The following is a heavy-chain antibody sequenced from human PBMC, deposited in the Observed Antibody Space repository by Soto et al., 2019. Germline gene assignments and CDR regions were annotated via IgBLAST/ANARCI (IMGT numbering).Heavy chain of an antibody. V-gene: IGHV4-31*03. Sequence: SETLSLTCTVSGGSISSGGYYWSWIRQHPGKGLEWIGYIYYSGSTYYNPSLKSRVTISVDTSKNQFSLKLSSVTAADTAVYYCARVTHEYSSSSLDAWGQGXLVTVYS. CDR1: GGSISSGGYY. CDR3: ARVTHEYSSSSLDA. D-gene: IGHD6-6*01. CDR2: IYYSGST. J-gene: IGHJ5*02.